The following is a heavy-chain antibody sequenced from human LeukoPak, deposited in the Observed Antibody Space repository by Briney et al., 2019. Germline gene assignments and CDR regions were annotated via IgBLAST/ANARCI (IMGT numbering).Heavy chain of an antibody. CDR2: ISDSGSRT. J-gene: IGHJ4*02. D-gene: IGHD3-10*01. CDR1: GFSFSKVA. Sequence: GGSLRLSCVASGFSFSKVAMSWGRQAPGKGLEWVSGISDSGSRTYYADSVKGRFTISRDNSKSTLYLQLSRLRVDDTAVYYCAKDGTLWSGAYYFDYWGQGTLVTVSS. CDR3: AKDGTLWSGAYYFDY. V-gene: IGHV3-23*01.